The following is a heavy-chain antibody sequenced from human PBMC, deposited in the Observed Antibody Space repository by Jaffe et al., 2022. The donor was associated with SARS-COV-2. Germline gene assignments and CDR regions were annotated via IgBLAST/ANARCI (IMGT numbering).Heavy chain of an antibody. Sequence: QVQLVESGGGVVQPGRSLRLSCATSGFTFSGHGMHWVRQAPGKGLEWVAVIYSDGSNKFYADSVKGRFTITRDDSKNTLFLQMNSLRADDTAVYYCARDNLAMATLDNWGQGSLVTVSS. D-gene: IGHD5-12*01. CDR3: ARDNLAMATLDN. V-gene: IGHV3-33*01. CDR1: GFTFSGHG. J-gene: IGHJ4*02. CDR2: IYSDGSNK.